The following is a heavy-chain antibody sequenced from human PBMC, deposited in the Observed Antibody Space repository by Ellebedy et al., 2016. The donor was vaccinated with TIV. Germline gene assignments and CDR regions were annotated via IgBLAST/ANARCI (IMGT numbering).Heavy chain of an antibody. V-gene: IGHV1-18*04. CDR3: ARGKSAVASDY. CDR2: ISGYNGQT. CDR1: GYTFTNNG. Sequence: AASVKVSCKASGYTFTNNGISWVRQAPGQGLEWMGWISGYNGQTNYAQKFQGRVTMTTDTSTSTASMELRSLRSDDTAVYYCARGKSAVASDYWGQGTLVTVSP. D-gene: IGHD6-19*01. J-gene: IGHJ4*02.